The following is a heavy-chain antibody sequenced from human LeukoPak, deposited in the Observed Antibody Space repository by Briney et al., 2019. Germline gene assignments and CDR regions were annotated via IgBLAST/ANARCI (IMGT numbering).Heavy chain of an antibody. CDR1: GGTFRSYA. CDR2: IIPIFGTA. J-gene: IGHJ6*02. Sequence: VASVKVYFTASGGTFRSYAISWVRQAPGQGLEWMGGIIPIFGTANYAQKFQGRVTITADESTSTAYMELSSLRSEDTAVYYCARGEGVVVPAAIYYYYGMDVWGQGTTVTVSS. V-gene: IGHV1-69*13. CDR3: ARGEGVVVPAAIYYYYGMDV. D-gene: IGHD2-2*02.